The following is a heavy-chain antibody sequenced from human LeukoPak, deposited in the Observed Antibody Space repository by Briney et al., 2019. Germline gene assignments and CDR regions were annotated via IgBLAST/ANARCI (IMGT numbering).Heavy chain of an antibody. D-gene: IGHD2-2*01. J-gene: IGHJ4*02. V-gene: IGHV4-59*08. CDR1: GDSISSYY. CDR2: IANTGST. Sequence: SETLSLTCTVSGDSISSYYWSWMRQPLGRGLEWIGHIANTGSTKYNPSLKSRVTISLDTSKNQFSLKLTSVSATDTAVYYCAGDITTSWYYYWGRGTLVTVSS. CDR3: AGDITTSWYYY.